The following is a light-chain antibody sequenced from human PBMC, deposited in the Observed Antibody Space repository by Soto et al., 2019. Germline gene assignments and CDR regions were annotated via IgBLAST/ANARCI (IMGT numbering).Light chain of an antibody. V-gene: IGLV2-14*01. J-gene: IGLJ1*01. CDR1: SSDVGAYNY. CDR2: DVS. CDR3: YSYTSSSTYV. Sequence: QSALTQPASVSGSPGQSITISCSGTSSDVGAYNYVSWYQQHPAKAPKLMIYDVSNRPSGVSDRFSGSKSGNTASLTISGLQAEYEADYYCYSYTSSSTYVFGSGTKLTVL.